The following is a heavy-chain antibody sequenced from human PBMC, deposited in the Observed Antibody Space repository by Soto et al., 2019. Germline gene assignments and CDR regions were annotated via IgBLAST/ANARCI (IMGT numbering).Heavy chain of an antibody. Sequence: GGSLRLSCAASGLTFNRYWMHWVRHAPGKGLVWVSHINTDGSNTNYADSVKGRFTISRDNAKSTLFLQMDSLRDEDTAVYYCAREFCSGGNCYTYYFDPWGQGIPVTVS. CDR3: AREFCSGGNCYTYYFDP. D-gene: IGHD2-15*01. CDR2: INTDGSNT. J-gene: IGHJ4*02. V-gene: IGHV3-74*01. CDR1: GLTFNRYW.